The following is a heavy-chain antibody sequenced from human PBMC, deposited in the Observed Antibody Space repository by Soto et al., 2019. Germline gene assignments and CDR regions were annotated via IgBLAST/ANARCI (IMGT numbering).Heavy chain of an antibody. D-gene: IGHD3-22*01. CDR3: ARAEGDDSSGYYDVNY. CDR2: IIPISGTT. V-gene: IGHV1-69*01. J-gene: IGHJ4*02. CDR1: GGTYRNYA. Sequence: QVHLVQSGAEVKKPGSSVRVSCQASGGTYRNYAVNWVRQAPGQGLEWMGGIIPISGTTNYAQELQGRVTITADESTSTDYMELRRLRSEDTAVYFCARAEGDDSSGYYDVNYWGQGTLVTVSS.